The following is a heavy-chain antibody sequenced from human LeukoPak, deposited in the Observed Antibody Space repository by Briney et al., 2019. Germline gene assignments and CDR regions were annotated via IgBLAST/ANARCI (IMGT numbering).Heavy chain of an antibody. CDR3: AKQIQWELAFDY. V-gene: IGHV4-59*08. Sequence: SETLSLTCTVSGGSIRSYYWSWIRQPPGKGLEWIGHIYYSGSTNYNPSLKSRVTISVDTSKNQFSLKLSSVTAADTAVYYCAKQIQWELAFDYWGQGTLVTVSS. J-gene: IGHJ4*02. CDR2: IYYSGST. CDR1: GGSIRSYY. D-gene: IGHD1-26*01.